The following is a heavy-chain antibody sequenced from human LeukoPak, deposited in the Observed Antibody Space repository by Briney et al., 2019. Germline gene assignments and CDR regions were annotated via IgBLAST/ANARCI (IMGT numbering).Heavy chain of an antibody. D-gene: IGHD3-22*01. V-gene: IGHV3-21*01. Sequence: GGSLRLSRAASVTFSNAWMNWVRQAPGKGLEWVSCITRSSIYIYYADSVKGRFTISRDNAKNSLYLQMTSLGVEDTALYYCARSHPSDTSGWSNPYFDKWGQGTLVTVSS. CDR2: ITRSSIYI. CDR1: VTFSNAW. CDR3: ARSHPSDTSGWSNPYFDK. J-gene: IGHJ4*02.